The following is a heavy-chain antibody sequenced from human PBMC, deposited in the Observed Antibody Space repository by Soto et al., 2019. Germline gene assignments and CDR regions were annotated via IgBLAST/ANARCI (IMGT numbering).Heavy chain of an antibody. Sequence: GESLQISCKGSGYSFTSYWIGWVRQMPGKGLEWMGIIYPGDSDTRYSPSFQGQVTISADKSISTAYLQWSSLKASDTAMYYCARRGGAAASYYYYGMDVWGQGTTVTVSS. CDR3: ARRGGAAASYYYYGMDV. V-gene: IGHV5-51*01. CDR2: IYPGDSDT. J-gene: IGHJ6*02. D-gene: IGHD6-13*01. CDR1: GYSFTSYW.